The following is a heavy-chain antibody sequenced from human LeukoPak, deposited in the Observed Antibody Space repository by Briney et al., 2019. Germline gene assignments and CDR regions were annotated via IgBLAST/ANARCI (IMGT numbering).Heavy chain of an antibody. CDR1: GFSLRTRGVG. V-gene: IGHV2-5*02. CDR3: AHRPIAVAVRAFDY. D-gene: IGHD6-19*01. CDR2: IYWDDDK. Sequence: SGPTLVKPTQTLTLTCTFSGFSLRTRGVGVGWIRQPPGKALEWLSLIYWDDDKRYSPSLKSKLTITKDTSKNQVVLTMTNMDPVDTATYYCAHRPIAVAVRAFDYWGQGTLVTVSS. J-gene: IGHJ4*02.